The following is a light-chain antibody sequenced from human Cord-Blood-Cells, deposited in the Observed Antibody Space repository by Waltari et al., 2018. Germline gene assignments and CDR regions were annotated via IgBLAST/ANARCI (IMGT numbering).Light chain of an antibody. J-gene: IGLJ1*01. V-gene: IGLV2-14*01. CDR1: RSDVGGYNY. CDR2: EVS. CDR3: SSYTSSTLYV. Sequence: QSALTQPASASGSPRQSTTISCPGTRSDVGGYNYVSWYQQHPGKAPKLMIYEVSNRPSGVSNRFSGSKSGNTASLTISGLQAEDEADYYCSSYTSSTLYVFGTGTKVTVL.